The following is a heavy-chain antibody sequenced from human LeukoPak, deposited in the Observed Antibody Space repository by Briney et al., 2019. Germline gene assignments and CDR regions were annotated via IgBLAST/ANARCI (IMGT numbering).Heavy chain of an antibody. CDR2: IDPNSGDT. CDR1: GYSFTGYF. J-gene: IGHJ4*02. CDR3: ARSGSTGYSLDY. D-gene: IGHD3-22*01. Sequence: ASVKASCKASGYSFTGYFIHWVRRAPGQGLEWMGCIDPNSGDTKYAQKFQGRVSMPRDTSTRTAYMELSRLRSDDTAVYFCARSGSTGYSLDYWGQGTLVTVSS. V-gene: IGHV1-2*02.